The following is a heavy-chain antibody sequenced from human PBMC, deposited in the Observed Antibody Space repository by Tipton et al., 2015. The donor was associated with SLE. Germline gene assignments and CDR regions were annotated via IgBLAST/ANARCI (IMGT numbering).Heavy chain of an antibody. D-gene: IGHD2/OR15-2a*01. CDR3: ARDLLSWDAFDI. J-gene: IGHJ3*02. V-gene: IGHV4-59*01. CDR1: GASISSYY. Sequence: TLSLTCTVSGASISSYYWSWIRQPPGKGLEWIGYIYYSGSTNYNPSLKSRVTISVDTSKNQFSLKLSSVTAADTAVYYCARDLLSWDAFDIWGQGTMVTVSS. CDR2: IYYSGST.